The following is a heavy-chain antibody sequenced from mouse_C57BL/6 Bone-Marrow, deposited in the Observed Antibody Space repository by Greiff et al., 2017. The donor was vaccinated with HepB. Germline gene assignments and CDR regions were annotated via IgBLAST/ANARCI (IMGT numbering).Heavy chain of an antibody. CDR2: IDPETGGT. V-gene: IGHV1-15*01. Sequence: VKLVESGAELVRPGASVTLSCKASGYTFTDYEMHWVKQTPVHGLEWIGAIDPETGGTAYNQKFKGKAILTADKSSSTAYMELRSLTSEDSAVYYCTRATMVTTWADFDYWGQGTTLTVSS. CDR1: GYTFTDYE. J-gene: IGHJ2*01. CDR3: TRATMVTTWADFDY. D-gene: IGHD2-2*01.